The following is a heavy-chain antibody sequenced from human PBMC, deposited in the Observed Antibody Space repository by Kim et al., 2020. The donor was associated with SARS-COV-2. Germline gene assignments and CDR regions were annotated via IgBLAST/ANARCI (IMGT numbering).Heavy chain of an antibody. Sequence: SETLSLTCTVSGGSISSYYWSWIRQPPGKGPEWIGYIYYSGSTNYNPSLKSRVTISVDTSKNQFSLKLSSVTAADTAVYYCASLNPSTSGSYLGDFDYWGQGTLVTVSS. CDR2: IYYSGST. CDR1: GGSISSYY. V-gene: IGHV4-59*01. D-gene: IGHD1-26*01. J-gene: IGHJ4*02. CDR3: ASLNPSTSGSYLGDFDY.